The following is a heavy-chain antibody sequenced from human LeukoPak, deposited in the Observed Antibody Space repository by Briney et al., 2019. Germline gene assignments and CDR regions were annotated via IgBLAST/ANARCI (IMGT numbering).Heavy chain of an antibody. J-gene: IGHJ6*02. D-gene: IGHD3-10*01. Sequence: PSETLSLTCAVYGGSFSGYYWSWIRQPPGKGLEWIGEINHSGSTNYNPSLKSRVTISVDKSKNHFSLKLSSVTAADTALYYCARLLFGVYYYYYGMDVWGQGTTVTVSS. CDR1: GGSFSGYY. CDR2: INHSGST. V-gene: IGHV4-34*01. CDR3: ARLLFGVYYYYYGMDV.